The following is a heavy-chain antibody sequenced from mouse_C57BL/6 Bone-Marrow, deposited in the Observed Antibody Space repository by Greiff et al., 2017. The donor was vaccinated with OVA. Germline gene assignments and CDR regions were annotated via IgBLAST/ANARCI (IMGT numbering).Heavy chain of an antibody. CDR2: IYPGSGST. CDR1: GYNLTSYL. Sequence: QVQLQQPGAELVKPGGSVKMFCKASGYNLTSYLINWVKQRPGQGLEGIGDIYPGSGSTNYNEKFKSKATLTVDTSSSTAYMQLSSLTSEDSAVYYCARYYGSSLYYFDYWGQGTTLTVSS. CDR3: ARYYGSSLYYFDY. V-gene: IGHV1-55*01. D-gene: IGHD1-1*01. J-gene: IGHJ2*01.